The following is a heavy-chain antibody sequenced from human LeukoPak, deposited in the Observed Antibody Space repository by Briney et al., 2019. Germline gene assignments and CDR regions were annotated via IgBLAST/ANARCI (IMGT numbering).Heavy chain of an antibody. Sequence: GGSLRLSCAASGFTFSNYAMRWVRQAPGKGLEWVSGISGSGDSTYYADSVKGRFTISRDNSKNTLYLQMNSLRAEDTAVYYCAKDRYYYYDSSWGAFDYWGQGTLVTVSS. CDR2: ISGSGDST. J-gene: IGHJ4*02. D-gene: IGHD3-22*01. V-gene: IGHV3-23*01. CDR3: AKDRYYYYDSSWGAFDY. CDR1: GFTFSNYA.